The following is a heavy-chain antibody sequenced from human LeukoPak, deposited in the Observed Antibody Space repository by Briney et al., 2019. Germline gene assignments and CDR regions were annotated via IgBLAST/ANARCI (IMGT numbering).Heavy chain of an antibody. D-gene: IGHD2-2*01. V-gene: IGHV3-23*01. CDR1: GFTFSTHA. J-gene: IGHJ4*02. Sequence: GGSLRLSCAASGFTFSTHAMTWVRQAPGKGLEWVPVIGESGDETYYADSVKGRFTISSDKSKNTLYLQMDSLRAEDTAVYYCAKGRSLSCFATLDSWGQRTLVTVSS. CDR2: IGESGDET. CDR3: AKGRSLSCFATLDS.